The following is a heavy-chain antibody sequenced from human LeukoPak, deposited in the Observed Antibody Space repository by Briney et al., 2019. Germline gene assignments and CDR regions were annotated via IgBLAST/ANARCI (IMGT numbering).Heavy chain of an antibody. J-gene: IGHJ5*02. Sequence: SQTLSLTCTVSGGSISSGGYYWSWIRQHPGKGLEWIGYIYYSGSTYYNPSLKSRVTISLDTSKNQFSLKLSSVTAADTAVYYCARTVDVVVVAATGNWFDPWGQGTLVTVSS. CDR1: GGSISSGGYY. CDR2: IYYSGST. CDR3: ARTVDVVVVAATGNWFDP. D-gene: IGHD2-15*01. V-gene: IGHV4-31*03.